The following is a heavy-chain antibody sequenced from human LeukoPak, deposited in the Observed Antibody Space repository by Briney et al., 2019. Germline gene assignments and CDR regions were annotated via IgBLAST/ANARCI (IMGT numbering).Heavy chain of an antibody. D-gene: IGHD6-19*01. CDR1: GFTFNSFA. J-gene: IGHJ4*02. Sequence: GGSLRLSCVASGFTFNSFAMSWVRQAPGKGLEWVSTISTGGSTTYYADSVKDRFTISRDNSENTLYLQMNSLRADDTAMYYSAKDATGYSSGGGYFDYWGQGALVTVSS. V-gene: IGHV3-23*01. CDR2: ISTGGSTT. CDR3: AKDATGYSSGGGYFDY.